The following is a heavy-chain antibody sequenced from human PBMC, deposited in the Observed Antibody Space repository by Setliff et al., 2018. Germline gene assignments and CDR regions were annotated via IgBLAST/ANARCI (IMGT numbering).Heavy chain of an antibody. J-gene: IGHJ3*02. CDR3: ARDGVSSGWYPDAFDI. D-gene: IGHD6-19*01. CDR1: GGTFNSYG. CDR2: TIPILGTA. Sequence: SVKVSCKASGGTFNSYGVTWVRQAPGQGLEWMGGTIPILGTASYAQKFQGRVTMTRDTCTSTVYMELSSLRSEDTAVYYCARDGVSSGWYPDAFDIWGQGTMVTVSS. V-gene: IGHV1-69*10.